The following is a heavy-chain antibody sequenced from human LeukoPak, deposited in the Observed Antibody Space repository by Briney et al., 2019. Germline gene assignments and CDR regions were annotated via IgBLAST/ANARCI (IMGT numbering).Heavy chain of an antibody. J-gene: IGHJ4*02. Sequence: PGGSLRLSCAASGFTFSSYAMSWVRQAPGKGLEWVSAISGSGGSTYYADSVKGRFTISRDNSKNTLYLQMNSLRAEDTAVYYCARDSRRDGYNWGFDYWGQGTLVTVSS. V-gene: IGHV3-23*01. D-gene: IGHD5-24*01. CDR1: GFTFSSYA. CDR2: ISGSGGST. CDR3: ARDSRRDGYNWGFDY.